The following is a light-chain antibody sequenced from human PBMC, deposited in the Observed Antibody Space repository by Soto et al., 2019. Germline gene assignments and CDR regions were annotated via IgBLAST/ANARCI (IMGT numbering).Light chain of an antibody. V-gene: IGLV2-14*01. Sequence: QSALTQPASVSGSLGQSITISCTGTSSDIGGYNYVSWYQQHPGKAPKVMIFEVSKRPSGVSNRFSGSKSGNMASLTISGLQAEDEGDYYCSSFTTTSTVLLGGGTKLTFL. CDR3: SSFTTTSTVL. CDR2: EVS. CDR1: SSDIGGYNY. J-gene: IGLJ2*01.